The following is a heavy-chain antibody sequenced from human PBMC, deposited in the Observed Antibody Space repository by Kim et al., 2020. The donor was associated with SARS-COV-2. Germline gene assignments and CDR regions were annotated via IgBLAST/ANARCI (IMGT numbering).Heavy chain of an antibody. J-gene: IGHJ1*01. CDR2: IYDTGRT. D-gene: IGHD4-17*01. CDR1: DDSIRSGNFY. Sequence: SETLSLTCTVSDDSIRSGNFYWSWIRPPPGKGLEWIGYIYDTGRTDYNPSLKSRIAITMDKSKRQFSLNLSSVTAAETAVYYCTRGSVTSDSGYWGPGTLVTVSS. CDR3: TRGSVTSDSGY. V-gene: IGHV4-61*01.